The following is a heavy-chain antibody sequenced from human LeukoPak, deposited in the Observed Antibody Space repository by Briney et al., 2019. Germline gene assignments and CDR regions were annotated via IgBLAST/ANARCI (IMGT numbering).Heavy chain of an antibody. V-gene: IGHV3-9*01. J-gene: IGHJ3*02. Sequence: GGSLRLSCAASGFTFDDYAMPWVRQAPGKGLEWVSGISWNSGSIGYADSVKGRFTISRDNAKNSLYLQMNSLRAEDTALYYCAKDIGSTGLDAFDIWGQGTMVTVSS. D-gene: IGHD2-2*01. CDR3: AKDIGSTGLDAFDI. CDR1: GFTFDDYA. CDR2: ISWNSGSI.